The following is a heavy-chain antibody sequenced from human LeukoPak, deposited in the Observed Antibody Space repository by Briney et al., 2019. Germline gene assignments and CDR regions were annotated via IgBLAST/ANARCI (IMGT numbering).Heavy chain of an antibody. Sequence: SVKVSCKASGGTFSSYDISWVRQAPGQGLEWMGGIIPIFGTANYAQKFQGRVTITADESTSKAYMELSSLRSEDTAVYYCARGFMVRGVIEYDYWGQGTLVTVSS. CDR3: ARGFMVRGVIEYDY. CDR2: IIPIFGTA. V-gene: IGHV1-69*13. D-gene: IGHD3-10*01. J-gene: IGHJ4*02. CDR1: GGTFSSYD.